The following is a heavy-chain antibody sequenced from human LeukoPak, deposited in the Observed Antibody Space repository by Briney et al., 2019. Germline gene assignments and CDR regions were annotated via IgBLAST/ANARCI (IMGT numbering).Heavy chain of an antibody. V-gene: IGHV4-34*01. Sequence: SETLSLTCAVYGGSFSGYYWSWIRQPPGKGLEWIGEINHSGSTNYNPSLKSRVTISVDTSKNQFSLKLSSVTAADTAVYYCARKYCSSTSCYVYAFDIWGQGTMVTVSS. D-gene: IGHD2-2*01. J-gene: IGHJ3*02. CDR3: ARKYCSSTSCYVYAFDI. CDR2: INHSGST. CDR1: GGSFSGYY.